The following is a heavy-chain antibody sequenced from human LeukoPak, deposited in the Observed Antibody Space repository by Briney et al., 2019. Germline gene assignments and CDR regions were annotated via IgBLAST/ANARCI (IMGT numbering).Heavy chain of an antibody. CDR3: ARETILKDWRTNWFDP. Sequence: AGGSLRLSCAASGFTFSSYWMSWVRQAPGKGLEWVANIKQDGTEKYYVDSVKGRFTISRDNAKNSLYLQMNSLRAEDTAVYYCARETILKDWRTNWFDPWGQGTLVTVSS. CDR1: GFTFSSYW. J-gene: IGHJ5*02. V-gene: IGHV3-7*01. D-gene: IGHD3-9*01. CDR2: IKQDGTEK.